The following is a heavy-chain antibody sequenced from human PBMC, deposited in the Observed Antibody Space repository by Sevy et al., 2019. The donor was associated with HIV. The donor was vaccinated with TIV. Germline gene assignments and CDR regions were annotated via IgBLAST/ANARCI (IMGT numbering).Heavy chain of an antibody. J-gene: IGHJ3*01. CDR1: GFTFGGYA. CDR2: IRSKDYGGTI. D-gene: IGHD3-10*01. CDR3: TTDLGVFYGSGSSGAFDF. Sequence: GGSLRLSCTGSGFTFGGYALSWFRQAPGKGLEWVGFIRSKDYGGTIEYAASVKGRFIISRDDSKSIAYLQMDSLKTEDKAVYYCTTDLGVFYGSGSSGAFDFWGQGTMVTVSS. V-gene: IGHV3-49*03.